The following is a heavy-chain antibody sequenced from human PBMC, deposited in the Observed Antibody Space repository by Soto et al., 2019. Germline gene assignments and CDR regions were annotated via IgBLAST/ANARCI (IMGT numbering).Heavy chain of an antibody. Sequence: SETLSLTCAVSGGSISSSNWWSWVRQPPGKGLEWIGEIYHSGSTNYNPSLKSRVTISVDKSKNQFSLKLSSVTAADTAVYYCARSSGSYYNDLYYYYGMDVWGQGTTVTVSS. D-gene: IGHD3-10*01. J-gene: IGHJ6*02. CDR2: IYHSGST. V-gene: IGHV4-4*02. CDR1: GGSISSSNW. CDR3: ARSSGSYYNDLYYYYGMDV.